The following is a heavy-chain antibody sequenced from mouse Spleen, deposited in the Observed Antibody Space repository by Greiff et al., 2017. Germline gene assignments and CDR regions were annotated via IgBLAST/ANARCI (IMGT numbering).Heavy chain of an antibody. V-gene: IGHV5-9-1*01. CDR2: ISSGGSYT. J-gene: IGHJ2*01. CDR3: ARRGTTVVASDY. Sequence: EVKLMESGGGLVKPGGSLKLSCAASGFTFSSYAMSWVRQTPEKRLEWVATISSGGSYTYYPDSVKGRFTISRDNAKNTLYLQMSSLRSEDTAMYYCARRGTTVVASDYWGQGTTLTVSS. CDR1: GFTFSSYA. D-gene: IGHD1-1*01.